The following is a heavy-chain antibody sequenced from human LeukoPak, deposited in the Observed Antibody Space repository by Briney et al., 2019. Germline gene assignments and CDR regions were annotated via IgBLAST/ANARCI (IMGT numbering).Heavy chain of an antibody. CDR3: ASRSSIWSGYQDTLYYFDS. D-gene: IGHD3-3*01. CDR1: GGSIRSYY. Sequence: PPETLSLTCTVSGGSIRSYYWSWIRQPPGKRLEWIGHIYYSGSTNYNPSLKSRVTISVDTSKNQFSLKLSSVTAADTAVYYCASRSSIWSGYQDTLYYFDSWGQGTLVTVSS. V-gene: IGHV4-59*01. CDR2: IYYSGST. J-gene: IGHJ4*02.